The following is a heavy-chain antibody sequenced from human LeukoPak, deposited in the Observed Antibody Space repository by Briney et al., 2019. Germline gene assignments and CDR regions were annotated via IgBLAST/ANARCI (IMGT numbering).Heavy chain of an antibody. CDR1: GFSFSTYS. J-gene: IGHJ4*02. V-gene: IGHV3-48*02. CDR3: ARDSGNSFDY. CDR2: ISESGAAV. Sequence: GGSLRLSCAASGFSFSTYSMNWVRQAPGKGLQWVSFISESGAAVYYADSVKGRFTISRDNAKNSLYLQMNSLRDGDTAVYYCARDSGNSFDYWGQGTLVTVSS.